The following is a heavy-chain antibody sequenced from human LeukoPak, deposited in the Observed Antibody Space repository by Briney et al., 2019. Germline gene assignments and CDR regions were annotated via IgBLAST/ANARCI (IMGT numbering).Heavy chain of an antibody. CDR1: GGTFSSYA. V-gene: IGHV1-69*01. D-gene: IGHD4-17*01. CDR3: ARDLDYGYY. J-gene: IGHJ4*02. CDR2: IIPIFGTA. Sequence: ASVTVSCKVSGGTFSSYAISWMRHPPAQGLEWMGGIIPIFGTANYAQKFQGRVTITADESTSTAYMELSSLRSEDTAVYYCARDLDYGYYWGQGTLVTVSS.